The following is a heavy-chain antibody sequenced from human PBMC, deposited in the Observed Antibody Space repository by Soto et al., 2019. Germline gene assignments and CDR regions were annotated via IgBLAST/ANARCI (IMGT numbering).Heavy chain of an antibody. D-gene: IGHD3-10*01. CDR3: ASDLSGRADV. CDR2: MNEDGGTT. CDR1: GFTVSSYW. Sequence: GGSLRLSCAASGFTVSSYWMHWVRQAPGKGLVWVSRMNEDGGTTDYADSVKGRFTIPIDNAKNTLYLQMNSLRVEDTAVYYCASDLSGRADVWGQGTTVTVSS. J-gene: IGHJ6*02. V-gene: IGHV3-74*01.